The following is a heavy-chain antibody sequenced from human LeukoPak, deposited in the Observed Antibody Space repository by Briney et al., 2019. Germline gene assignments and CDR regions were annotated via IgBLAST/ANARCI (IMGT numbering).Heavy chain of an antibody. V-gene: IGHV4-38-2*02. J-gene: IGHJ4*02. D-gene: IGHD5-18*01. CDR1: AYSISSGYY. Sequence: PSETLSLTCTVSAYSISSGYYWAWIRQPPGKGLEWIGNIYHSGSTYYNPSLKSRVTISVDTSKNQFSLKLSSVTAADTAVYYCARGAAMVTGGFDYRGQGTLVTVSS. CDR3: ARGAAMVTGGFDY. CDR2: IYHSGST.